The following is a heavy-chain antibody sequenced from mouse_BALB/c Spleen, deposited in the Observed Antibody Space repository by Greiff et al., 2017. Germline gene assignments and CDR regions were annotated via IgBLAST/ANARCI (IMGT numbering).Heavy chain of an antibody. CDR2: ISYSGST. D-gene: IGHD1-2*01. Sequence: DVKLQESGPGLVKPSQSLSLTCTVTGYSITSDYAWNWIRQFPGNKLEWMGYISYSGSTSYNPSLKSRISITRDTSKNQFFLQLNSVTTEDTATYYCARDGDTTATDYYAMDYWGQGTSVTVSS. V-gene: IGHV3-2*02. CDR1: GYSITSDYA. CDR3: ARDGDTTATDYYAMDY. J-gene: IGHJ4*01.